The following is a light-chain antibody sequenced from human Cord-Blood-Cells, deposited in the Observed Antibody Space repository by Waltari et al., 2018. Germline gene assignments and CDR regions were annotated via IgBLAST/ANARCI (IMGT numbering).Light chain of an antibody. CDR1: RRDVGGYNY. J-gene: IGLJ3*02. V-gene: IGLV2-11*01. Sequence: QSALTQPRSVSGSPGQSVTISCTGTRRDVGGYNYVSWYQQHPGKAPKLMIYDVSKRPSGVPDRFSGSKSGNTASLTISGLQAEDEADYYGCSYAGSWVFGGGTKLTVL. CDR2: DVS. CDR3: CSYAGSWV.